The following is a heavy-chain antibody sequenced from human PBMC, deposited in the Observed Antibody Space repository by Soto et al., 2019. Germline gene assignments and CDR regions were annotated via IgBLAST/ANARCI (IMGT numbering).Heavy chain of an antibody. CDR1: VGTFSSYA. V-gene: IGHV1-69*13. Sequence: SVKVSCKASVGTFSSYAISWVRQAPGQGLEWMGGIIPIFGTANYAQKFQGRVTITADESTSTAYMELSSLRSEDTAVYYCASSYYYDSSGYFGYFDYWGQGPLVTVSS. D-gene: IGHD3-22*01. CDR2: IIPIFGTA. CDR3: ASSYYYDSSGYFGYFDY. J-gene: IGHJ4*02.